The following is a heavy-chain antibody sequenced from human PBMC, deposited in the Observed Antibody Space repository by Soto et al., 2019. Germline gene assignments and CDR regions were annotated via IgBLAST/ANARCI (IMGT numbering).Heavy chain of an antibody. CDR3: ASRLPHGTYGAPYFQH. CDR1: GFIFSNYV. D-gene: IGHD1-26*01. CDR2: ISFDGSNK. Sequence: PGGSLRLSCAASGFIFSNYVMHWVRQAPGKGLEWVAFISFDGSNKYYANSVGGRFTISRDNSKSTLYLEMDSPRTEDTAVYYCASRLPHGTYGAPYFQHWGQGTLVTVSS. V-gene: IGHV3-30*03. J-gene: IGHJ1*01.